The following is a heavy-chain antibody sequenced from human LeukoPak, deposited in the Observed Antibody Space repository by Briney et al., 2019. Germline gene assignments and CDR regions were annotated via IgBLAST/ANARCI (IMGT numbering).Heavy chain of an antibody. CDR3: ARTVARRITMVRGVPPPHFDY. CDR1: GGSFSGYY. Sequence: SETLSLTCAVYGGSFSGYYWSWIRQPPGKGLEWIGEINHSGSTNYNPSLKSRVTISVDTSKNPFSLKLSSVTAADTAVYYCARTVARRITMVRGVPPPHFDYWGQGTLVTVSS. CDR2: INHSGST. V-gene: IGHV4-34*01. D-gene: IGHD3-10*01. J-gene: IGHJ4*02.